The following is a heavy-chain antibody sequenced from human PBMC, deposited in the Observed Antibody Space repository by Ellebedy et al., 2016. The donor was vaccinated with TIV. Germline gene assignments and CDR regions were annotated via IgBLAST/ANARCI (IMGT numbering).Heavy chain of an antibody. D-gene: IGHD2-2*01. V-gene: IGHV4-59*01. CDR3: ARYFKIVTASGSDYYYYGMDV. CDR1: GGSMSRYY. Sequence: SETLSLTCSVSGGSMSRYYWTWIRQAPGKGLEWIGYIDYSGSTNYNPSLKSRVTISADMSKKQFSLKLSSVTAADTAVYYCARYFKIVTASGSDYYYYGMDVWGQGTTVTVSS. J-gene: IGHJ6*02. CDR2: IDYSGST.